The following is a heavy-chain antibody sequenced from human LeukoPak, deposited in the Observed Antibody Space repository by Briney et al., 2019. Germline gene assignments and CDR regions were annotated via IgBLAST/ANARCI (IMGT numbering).Heavy chain of an antibody. CDR3: AKSRVITFGGVIVNLYYYGMDV. CDR2: IWYDGSNK. Sequence: GTSLRLSCAASGFTFSTYGMHWVRQAPGKGLEWVAVIWYDGSNKYYADSVTGRFTISRDNSDNTVYLQMNSLRAEDTAVYYCAKSRVITFGGVIVNLYYYGMDVWGQGTTVTVSS. V-gene: IGHV3-33*06. CDR1: GFTFSTYG. D-gene: IGHD3-16*02. J-gene: IGHJ6*02.